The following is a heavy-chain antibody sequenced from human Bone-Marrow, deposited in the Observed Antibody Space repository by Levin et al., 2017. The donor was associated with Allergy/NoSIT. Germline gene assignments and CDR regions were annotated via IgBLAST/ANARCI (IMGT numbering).Heavy chain of an antibody. D-gene: IGHD6-13*01. J-gene: IGHJ4*02. Sequence: SLKISCVASGFTFDDFGMHWVRQVPGKGLQWVAGITANSENKAYAGSVKGRFTVSRDNAKKSLILEMNSLRPEDTALYYCAKVRAAAVGTGYFDSWGQGTWVTVSS. CDR2: ITANSENK. CDR3: AKVRAAAVGTGYFDS. V-gene: IGHV3-9*01. CDR1: GFTFDDFG.